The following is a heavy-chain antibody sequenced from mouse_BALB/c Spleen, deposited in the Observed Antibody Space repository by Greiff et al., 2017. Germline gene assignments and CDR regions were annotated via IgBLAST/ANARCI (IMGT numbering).Heavy chain of an antibody. CDR3: ARQTDGYYYYAMDY. CDR2: ISSGGSYT. V-gene: IGHV5-9-3*01. D-gene: IGHD3-2*01. CDR1: GFTFSSYA. Sequence: EVKLMESGGGLVKPGGSLKLSCAASGFTFSSYAMSWVRQTPEKRLEWVATISSGGSYTYYPDSVKGRFTISRDNAKNTLYLQMSSLRSEDTAMYYRARQTDGYYYYAMDYWGQGTSVTVSS. J-gene: IGHJ4*01.